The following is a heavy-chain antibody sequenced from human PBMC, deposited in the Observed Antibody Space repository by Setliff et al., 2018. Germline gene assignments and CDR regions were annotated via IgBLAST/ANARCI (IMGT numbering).Heavy chain of an antibody. CDR2: IYYSGST. Sequence: PSETLSLTCTVSGGSISSGDYYWSWIRQPPGKGLEWIGYIYYSGSTYYNPSLKSRVTISVDTSKNQFSLKLSSVTALDTAVYYCARYYYDSSGYSESDLGWFDPWGQGTLVTVSS. D-gene: IGHD3-22*01. J-gene: IGHJ5*02. CDR1: GGSISSGDYY. V-gene: IGHV4-30-4*01. CDR3: ARYYYDSSGYSESDLGWFDP.